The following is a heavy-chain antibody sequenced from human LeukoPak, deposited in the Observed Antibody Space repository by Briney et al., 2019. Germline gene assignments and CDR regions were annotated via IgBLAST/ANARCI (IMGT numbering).Heavy chain of an antibody. D-gene: IGHD3-3*01. Sequence: SETLSLTCTVSGGSISSYYWSWIRQPPGKGLEWIGYIYYSGSTNYNPSLKSRVTISVDTSKNQFSLKLSSVTAADTAVYYCARVKREWLSDAFDIWGQGTMVTVSS. J-gene: IGHJ3*02. CDR1: GGSISSYY. CDR2: IYYSGST. CDR3: ARVKREWLSDAFDI. V-gene: IGHV4-59*01.